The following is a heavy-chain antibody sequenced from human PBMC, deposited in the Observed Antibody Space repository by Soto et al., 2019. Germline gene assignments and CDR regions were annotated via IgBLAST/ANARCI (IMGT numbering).Heavy chain of an antibody. V-gene: IGHV3-7*01. Sequence: LRLSCAVSGFTFGSYWMNWARLIPGKGLEWVAYIKPDGSATYYVDSVKGRFTISRDNAKNSLYLQMNSLRVEDTSVYYCARAGYCGPGCYYYFDYWGQGTLVTVSS. CDR3: ARAGYCGPGCYYYFDY. D-gene: IGHD2-21*02. CDR2: IKPDGSAT. J-gene: IGHJ4*02. CDR1: GFTFGSYW.